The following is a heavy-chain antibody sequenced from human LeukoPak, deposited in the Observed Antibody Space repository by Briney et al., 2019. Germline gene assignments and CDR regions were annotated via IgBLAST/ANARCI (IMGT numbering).Heavy chain of an antibody. V-gene: IGHV4-34*01. D-gene: IGHD4-11*01. CDR1: GGTFSGHY. J-gene: IGHJ6*03. CDR2: MNQSGST. Sequence: SETLSLTCAVYGGTFSGHYWSWIRQPPGKGLEWIGEMNQSGSTNYNPSLKSRVTISVDTSKNQFSLKLTSVTAADTAVYYCAKDPYSNYDSYYSYMDVWGTGTTVTVSS. CDR3: AKDPYSNYDSYYSYMDV.